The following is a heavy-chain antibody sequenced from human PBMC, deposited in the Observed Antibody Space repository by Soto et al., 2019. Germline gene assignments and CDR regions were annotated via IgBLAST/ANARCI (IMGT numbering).Heavy chain of an antibody. D-gene: IGHD3-10*01. J-gene: IGHJ4*02. CDR1: GGSVRGYY. Sequence: SETLSLTCTVSGGSVRGYYWAWIRQPPGRGLEYIGHIHYSGSTNYNPSLKSRVTMSVDASRNQCSLKLNSVTAADTAVYFCARHYNSGSHPLDCWGQGTLVTVS. CDR2: IHYSGST. CDR3: ARHYNSGSHPLDC. V-gene: IGHV4-59*08.